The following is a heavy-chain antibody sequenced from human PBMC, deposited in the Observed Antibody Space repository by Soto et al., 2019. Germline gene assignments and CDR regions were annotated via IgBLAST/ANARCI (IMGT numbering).Heavy chain of an antibody. J-gene: IGHJ4*02. V-gene: IGHV4-31*03. CDR3: ARDYYGSGSYFDY. CDR2: IYYSGST. CDR1: GGSISSGGYY. D-gene: IGHD3-10*01. Sequence: SETLSLTCTVSGGSISSGGYYWSWIRQQPGKGMEWIGYIYYSGSTYYNPSLKSRVTISVDTSKNQFSLKLSSVTAADTAVYYCARDYYGSGSYFDYWGQGTLVTVSS.